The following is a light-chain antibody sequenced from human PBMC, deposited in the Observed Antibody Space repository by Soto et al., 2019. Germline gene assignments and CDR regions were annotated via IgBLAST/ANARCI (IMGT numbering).Light chain of an antibody. Sequence: EIVLTQSPGTLSLSPGERATLSCRASQSVTTFLAWYQQKPGQSPSLLIYNASHRATGIPARFSGSGSGTDFTLTISSLEPEDFAVYYCQQRYRWPETFGQGTKGEIK. CDR2: NAS. CDR1: QSVTTF. V-gene: IGKV3-11*01. CDR3: QQRYRWPET. J-gene: IGKJ1*01.